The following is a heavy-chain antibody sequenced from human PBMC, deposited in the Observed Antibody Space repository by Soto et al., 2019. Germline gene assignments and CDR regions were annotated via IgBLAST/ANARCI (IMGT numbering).Heavy chain of an antibody. CDR1: GGSISSGDYY. J-gene: IGHJ3*02. V-gene: IGHV4-30-4*01. CDR3: ARGCGDYGNAFDI. CDR2: IYYSGST. Sequence: QVQLQESGPGLVKPSQTLSLTCTVSGGSISSGDYYWSWIRQPPGKGLEWIGYIYYSGSTYYNPSLKSRVTISVDAPKNQFSLKLSSVTAADTAVYYCARGCGDYGNAFDIWGQGTMVTVSS. D-gene: IGHD4-17*01.